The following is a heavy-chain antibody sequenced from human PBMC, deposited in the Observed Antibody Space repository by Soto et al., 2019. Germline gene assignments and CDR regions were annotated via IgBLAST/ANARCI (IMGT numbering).Heavy chain of an antibody. D-gene: IGHD3-3*01. CDR1: GYTFTSYD. Sequence: ASVKVSYKASGYTFTSYDINWVRQATGQGLEWMGWMNPNSGNTGYAQKFQGRVTMTRNTSITTAYMELSSLRFKDTAVYYCARAFDFWSGYWLGYYMDVWGKGTTVTVSS. CDR2: MNPNSGNT. V-gene: IGHV1-8*01. CDR3: ARAFDFWSGYWLGYYMDV. J-gene: IGHJ6*03.